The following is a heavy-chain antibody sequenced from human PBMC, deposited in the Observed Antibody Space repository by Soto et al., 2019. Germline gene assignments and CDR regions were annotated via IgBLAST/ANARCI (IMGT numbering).Heavy chain of an antibody. CDR1: GGSISTVDYW. CDR2: IYDGGRT. D-gene: IGHD7-27*01. Sequence: QVQLQESGPGLVKPSQTLSLTCTVSGGSISTVDYWWSWIRQSPDMGLEWIGHIYDGGRTYNNPSLESRVTLSVDPSKSQLSLTLSSVSAADPAVYSCARGPSGDKVDSWGQGTLVTVSS. V-gene: IGHV4-30-4*01. J-gene: IGHJ4*02. CDR3: ARGPSGDKVDS.